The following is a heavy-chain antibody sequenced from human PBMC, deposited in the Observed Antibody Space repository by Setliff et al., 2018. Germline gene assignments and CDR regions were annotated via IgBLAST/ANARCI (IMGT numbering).Heavy chain of an antibody. D-gene: IGHD3-9*01. V-gene: IGHV1-46*01. Sequence: GASVKVSCKASGHMFTSNAMHWVRQAPGQGLEWMGVIDPSGTRTVSAQSFKGRITLTRDTSTDTAYMEVNSLKSEDTAVYFCASDLMGFWGQGTRVTVS. J-gene: IGHJ4*02. CDR2: IDPSGTRT. CDR3: ASDLMGF. CDR1: GHMFTSNA.